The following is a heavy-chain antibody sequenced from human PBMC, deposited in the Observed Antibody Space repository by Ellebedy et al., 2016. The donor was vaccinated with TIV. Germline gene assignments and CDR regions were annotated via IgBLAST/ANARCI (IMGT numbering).Heavy chain of an antibody. CDR1: GYTFTSYA. D-gene: IGHD5-12*01. CDR2: SNAGNGNT. Sequence: AASVKVSCKASGYTFTSYAMHWVRQAHGQRLEWMGWSNAGNGNTKYSQEFQGRVTITRDTSASTAYMEVHSLRSEDMSVYYCARGYSDYEFDYWGQGTLVTVSS. CDR3: ARGYSDYEFDY. V-gene: IGHV1-3*02. J-gene: IGHJ4*02.